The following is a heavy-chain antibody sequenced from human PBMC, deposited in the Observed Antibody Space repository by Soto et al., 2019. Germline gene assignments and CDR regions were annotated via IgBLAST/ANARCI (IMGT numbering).Heavy chain of an antibody. CDR1: GYTLTSYA. CDR3: ARPYYDFWSGYYPSDAFDI. Sequence: ASVKVSCKASGYTLTSYAMHWVRQAPGQRLEWMGWINAGNGNTKYSQKFQGRVTITRDTSASTAYMELSSLRSEDTAVYYCARPYYDFWSGYYPSDAFDIWGQGTMVTVSS. D-gene: IGHD3-3*01. V-gene: IGHV1-3*01. J-gene: IGHJ3*02. CDR2: INAGNGNT.